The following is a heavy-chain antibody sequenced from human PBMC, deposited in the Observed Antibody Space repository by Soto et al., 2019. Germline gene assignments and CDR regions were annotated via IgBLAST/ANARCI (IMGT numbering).Heavy chain of an antibody. J-gene: IGHJ6*02. V-gene: IGHV1-18*01. D-gene: IGHD3-10*01. CDR3: ARAGAAPYYYYGLDG. Sequence: VASVKVSCKTSGYTFTAYDIYWVRQAPGQGLEWMGWIRAYNGDTNYAQKFQTRVTMTTDKSTDTAYMDLRSLTSDDTAIYYCARAGAAPYYYYGLDGWGQGTTVTVSS. CDR1: GYTFTAYD. CDR2: IRAYNGDT.